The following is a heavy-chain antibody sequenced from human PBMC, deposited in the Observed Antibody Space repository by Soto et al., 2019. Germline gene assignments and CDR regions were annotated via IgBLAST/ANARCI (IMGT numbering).Heavy chain of an antibody. CDR3: ARLVGYSYGRLLTGTDV. J-gene: IGHJ6*02. V-gene: IGHV5-51*01. D-gene: IGHD5-18*01. Sequence: PGESLKISCRGSGYSYSNYWIGWVRQMPGKGLEWMGIIYPGDSDTRYSPSFQGQVTISADKSITTAYVQWSSLRASDAAIYYCARLVGYSYGRLLTGTDVWGQGTTVTVSS. CDR2: IYPGDSDT. CDR1: GYSYSNYW.